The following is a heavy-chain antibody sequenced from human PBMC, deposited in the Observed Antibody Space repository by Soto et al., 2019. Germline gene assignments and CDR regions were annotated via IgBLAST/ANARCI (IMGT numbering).Heavy chain of an antibody. CDR2: ISAYNGNT. Sequence: SVKVSCKASGYTFTSYGISWVRQAPGQGLEWMGWISAYNGNTNYAQKLQGRVTMTTDTSTSTAYMELRSLRSDDTAVYYCAREGYCSSTSCYIAIYYYGMDVWGQGTTVTVSS. CDR1: GYTFTSYG. V-gene: IGHV1-18*04. J-gene: IGHJ6*02. CDR3: AREGYCSSTSCYIAIYYYGMDV. D-gene: IGHD2-2*02.